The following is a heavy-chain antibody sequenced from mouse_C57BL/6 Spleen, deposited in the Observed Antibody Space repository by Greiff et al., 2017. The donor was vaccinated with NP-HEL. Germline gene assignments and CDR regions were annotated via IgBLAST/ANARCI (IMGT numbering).Heavy chain of an antibody. Sequence: QVQLKQSGAELVRPGTSVKVSCKASGYAFTNYLIEWVKQRPGQGLEWIGVINPGSGGTNYNEKFKGKATLTADKSSSTAYMQLSSLTSEDSAVYFCAREEGGPLAYWGQGTLVTVSA. CDR1: GYAFTNYL. CDR2: INPGSGGT. CDR3: AREEGGPLAY. J-gene: IGHJ3*01. V-gene: IGHV1-54*01.